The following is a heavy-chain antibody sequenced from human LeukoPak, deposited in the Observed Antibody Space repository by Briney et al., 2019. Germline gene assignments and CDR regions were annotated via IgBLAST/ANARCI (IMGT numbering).Heavy chain of an antibody. D-gene: IGHD4-17*01. CDR1: GGTFSSYA. CDR2: IIPIFGTA. CDR3: ASDGDYGDYLDDAFDI. V-gene: IGHV1-69*01. J-gene: IGHJ3*02. Sequence: ASVKVSCKASGGTFSSYAISWVRQAPGQGLEWMGGIIPIFGTANYAQKFQGRVTITADESTSTAYMELSSLRSEDTAVYYCASDGDYGDYLDDAFDIWGQGTMVTVSS.